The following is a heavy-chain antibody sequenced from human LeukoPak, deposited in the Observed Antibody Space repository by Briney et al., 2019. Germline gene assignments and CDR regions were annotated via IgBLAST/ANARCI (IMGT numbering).Heavy chain of an antibody. Sequence: ASVKVSCKASGYTFTGYYMHWVRQAPGQGLEWMGWINPNSGGTNYAQKFQGRVTMTRDTSISTAYMELSRLRSDDTAVYYCARDSYWNTAHFDYWGQGTLVTVSS. V-gene: IGHV1-2*02. CDR1: GYTFTGYY. D-gene: IGHD1-1*01. CDR3: ARDSYWNTAHFDY. CDR2: INPNSGGT. J-gene: IGHJ4*02.